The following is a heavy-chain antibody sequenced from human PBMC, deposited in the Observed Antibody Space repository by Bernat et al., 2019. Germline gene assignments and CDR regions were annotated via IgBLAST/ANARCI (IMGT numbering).Heavy chain of an antibody. CDR1: GFTFSDYS. Sequence: EVQLVESGGGVVQPGRSLRLSCVASGFTFSDYSLHWVRQAPGKGLEWVSYISSSGSTIYYADSVKGRFTISRDNAKNSLYLQMNSLRAEDTAVYYCGMADKRYYFDYWGQGTLVTVSS. D-gene: IGHD2-8*01. V-gene: IGHV3-48*03. CDR2: ISSSGSTI. CDR3: GMADKRYYFDY. J-gene: IGHJ4*02.